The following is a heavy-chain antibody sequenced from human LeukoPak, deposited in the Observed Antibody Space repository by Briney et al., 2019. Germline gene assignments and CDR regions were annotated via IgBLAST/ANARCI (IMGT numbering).Heavy chain of an antibody. D-gene: IGHD4-17*01. CDR1: GFPFDDYA. J-gene: IGHJ4*02. V-gene: IGHV3-9*01. CDR2: ITCYGSGI. Sequence: PGRSLRLSCAASGFPFDDYAIHWAHQAPGKGLEWVSVITCYGSGIGYADSVKGRFTISRDNAKNSLYLQMNSLSAEDTAVYYCARGPLTLRCTPFDYWGQGTLVTASS. CDR3: ARGPLTLRCTPFDY.